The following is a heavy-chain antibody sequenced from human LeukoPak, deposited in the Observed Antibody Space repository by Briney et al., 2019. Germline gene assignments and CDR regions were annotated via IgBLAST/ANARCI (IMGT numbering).Heavy chain of an antibody. CDR2: INPKSGDT. J-gene: IGHJ4*02. V-gene: IGHV1-2*02. Sequence: ASVKVSCKASGYTFTDYYMHWVRQAPGQGLEWMGWINPKSGDTIYAQKFQGRVTMTRDTSISTAYMELNRLRADDTAVYYCARGAWPGSCIFDYWGQGTLVTVSS. CDR3: ARGAWPGSCIFDY. D-gene: IGHD3-10*01. CDR1: GYTFTDYY.